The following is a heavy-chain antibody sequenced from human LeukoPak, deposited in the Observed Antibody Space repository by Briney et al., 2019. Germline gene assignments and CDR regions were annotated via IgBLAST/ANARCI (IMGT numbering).Heavy chain of an antibody. CDR2: ISTRSDYI. CDR1: QFXFSDYT. CDR3: ARYVYGVVTSFDY. D-gene: IGHD3-3*01. J-gene: IGHJ4*02. V-gene: IGHV3-21*01. Sequence: GGSLRLSCAASQFXFSDYTINWVRRAPGKGLEWVSSISTRSDYIYYAESVKGRFTISRDNAKNSLYLQMNSLRAEDTAVYYCARYVYGVVTSFDYWGQGTLVTVSS.